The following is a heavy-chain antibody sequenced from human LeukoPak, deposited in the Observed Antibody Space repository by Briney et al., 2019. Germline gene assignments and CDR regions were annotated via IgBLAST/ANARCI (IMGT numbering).Heavy chain of an antibody. CDR1: GESFSGYY. CDR2: INHSGST. D-gene: IGHD3-22*01. V-gene: IGHV4-34*01. Sequence: SETLSLTCAVYGESFSGYYWSWIRQPPGKGLEWIGEINHSGSTNYNPSLKSRVTISVDTSKSQFSLKLSSVTAADTAVYYCARAPYYYDSSGYYPRFDYWGQGTLVTVSS. CDR3: ARAPYYYDSSGYYPRFDY. J-gene: IGHJ4*02.